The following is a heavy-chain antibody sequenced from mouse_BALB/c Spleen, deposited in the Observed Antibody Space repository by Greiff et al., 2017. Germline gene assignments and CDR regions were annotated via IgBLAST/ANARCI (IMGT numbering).Heavy chain of an antibody. J-gene: IGHJ4*01. Sequence: EVQLQQSGPELVKPGASVKMSCKASGYTFTSYVMHWVKQKPGQGLEWIGYINPYNDGTKYNEKFKGKATLTSDKSSSTAYMELSSLTSEDSAVYYCARGGSQGAMDYWGQGTSVTVSS. CDR3: ARGGSQGAMDY. CDR1: GYTFTSYV. V-gene: IGHV1-14*01. CDR2: INPYNDGT. D-gene: IGHD3-1*01.